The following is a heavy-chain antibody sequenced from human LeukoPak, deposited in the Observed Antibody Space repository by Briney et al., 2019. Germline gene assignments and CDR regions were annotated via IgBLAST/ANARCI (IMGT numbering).Heavy chain of an antibody. CDR3: ARNYDSSGYYYFDFDY. J-gene: IGHJ4*02. CDR1: GFTFSSYS. V-gene: IGHV3-21*01. Sequence: GGSLRLSCAASGFTFSSYSMNWVRQAPGKGLEWVSSISSSSSYIYYADSVKGRFTISRDNAKNLLYLQMNSLRAEDTAVYYCARNYDSSGYYYFDFDYWGQGTLVTVSS. CDR2: ISSSSSYI. D-gene: IGHD3-22*01.